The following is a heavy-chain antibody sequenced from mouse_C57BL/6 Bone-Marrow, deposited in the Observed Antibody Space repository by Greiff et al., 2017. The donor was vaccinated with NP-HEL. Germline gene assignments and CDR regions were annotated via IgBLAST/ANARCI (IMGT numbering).Heavy chain of an antibody. Sequence: QVQLQQSGAELARPGASVTLSCKASGYTFTSYGISWVKQRTGQGLEWIGEIYPRSGNTYYIEKFKGKATLTADKSSSTAYMQLRSLTSEDSAVYFCARSSILLLRHYFDYWGQGTTLTVSS. CDR1: GYTFTSYG. CDR3: ARSSILLLRHYFDY. V-gene: IGHV1-81*01. D-gene: IGHD1-1*01. CDR2: IYPRSGNT. J-gene: IGHJ2*01.